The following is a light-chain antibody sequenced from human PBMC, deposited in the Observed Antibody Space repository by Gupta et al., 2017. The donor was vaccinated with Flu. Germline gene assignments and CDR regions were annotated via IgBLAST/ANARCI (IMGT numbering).Light chain of an antibody. V-gene: IGKV6-21*01. CDR3: HQSSSLPFT. Sequence: EIVLTQSPDFQSVTPKEKVTITCRASQNIGGVHWYQQKPDQSPKLLIKYASQSFSGVPSRFSGSGSGTEFTLTINSLEAEDAATYYCHQSSSLPFTFGPGTKVDIK. J-gene: IGKJ3*01. CDR1: QNIGG. CDR2: YAS.